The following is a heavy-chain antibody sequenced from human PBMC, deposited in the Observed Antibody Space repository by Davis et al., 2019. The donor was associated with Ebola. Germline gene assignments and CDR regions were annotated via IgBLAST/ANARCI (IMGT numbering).Heavy chain of an antibody. D-gene: IGHD2-21*01. Sequence: GESLKISCAASGFTVRSTYMSWVRQAPGKGLEWVSVIYSGGTTRYADYAESVKDRFTISRDNSKNTLYLQMNSLRAEDTAVYYCVKGPCGGDCFHWYFDLWGRGTLVTVS. CDR3: VKGPCGGDCFHWYFDL. V-gene: IGHV3-53*01. CDR1: GFTVRSTY. J-gene: IGHJ2*01. CDR2: IYSGGTTRYA.